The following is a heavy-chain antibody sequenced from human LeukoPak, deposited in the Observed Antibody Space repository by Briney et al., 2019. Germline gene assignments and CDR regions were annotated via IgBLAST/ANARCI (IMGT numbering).Heavy chain of an antibody. Sequence: GGSLRLSCAASGFTFSTYAMSWVRQAPGKGLDWVSSISDRGTVTYYADSVKGRFTSSRDNSKNTLFLQMNSLRAEDTAVYYCAKELDSSGYFDYWGQGALVTVSS. CDR3: AKELDSSGYFDY. CDR2: ISDRGTVT. V-gene: IGHV3-23*01. CDR1: GFTFSTYA. J-gene: IGHJ4*02. D-gene: IGHD3-22*01.